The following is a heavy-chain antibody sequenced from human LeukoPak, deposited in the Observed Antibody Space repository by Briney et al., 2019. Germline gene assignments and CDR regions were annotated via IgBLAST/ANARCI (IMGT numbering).Heavy chain of an antibody. CDR3: AKGGRGYSYGY. J-gene: IGHJ4*02. V-gene: IGHV3-33*06. CDR1: GFTFSSYG. D-gene: IGHD5-18*01. Sequence: GRSLRLSCAASGFTFSSYGMHWVRQAPGKGLEWVAVIWYDGSNKYYADSVKGRFTISRDNSKNTLYLQMDSLRAEDTAVYYCAKGGRGYSYGYWGQGTLVTVSS. CDR2: IWYDGSNK.